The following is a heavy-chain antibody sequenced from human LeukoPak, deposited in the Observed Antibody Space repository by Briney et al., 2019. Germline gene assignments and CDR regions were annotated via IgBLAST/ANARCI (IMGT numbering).Heavy chain of an antibody. CDR2: IYYSGST. D-gene: IGHD6-19*01. CDR1: GGSISSSSYY. J-gene: IGHJ4*02. CDR3: ARLGQWLVRSVDY. Sequence: SETLSLTCTVSGGSISSSSYYWGWIRQPPGKGLEWIGSIYYSGSTYYNPSLKSRVTISVDTSKNQFSLKLSSVTAVDTAVYYCARLGQWLVRSVDYWGQGTLVTVSS. V-gene: IGHV4-39*01.